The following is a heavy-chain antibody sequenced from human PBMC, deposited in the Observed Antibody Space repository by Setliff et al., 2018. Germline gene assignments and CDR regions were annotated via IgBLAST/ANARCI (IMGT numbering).Heavy chain of an antibody. CDR3: VRDAGDGYGVDAYAGGGFDI. CDR1: PGSISRHY. D-gene: IGHD4-17*01. CDR2: RHDNGER. Sequence: SETLSLTCTVSPGSISRHYWSWFRQAPGKGLEWIGYRHDNGERDYNPSLGSRVTISVDTSKNQFSLMLTSVTAADTAVYYCVRDAGDGYGVDAYAGGGFDIWGQGTMVT. V-gene: IGHV4-59*11. J-gene: IGHJ3*02.